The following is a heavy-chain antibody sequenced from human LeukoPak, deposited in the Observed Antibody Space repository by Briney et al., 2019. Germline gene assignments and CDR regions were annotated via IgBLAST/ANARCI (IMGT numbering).Heavy chain of an antibody. D-gene: IGHD2-15*01. V-gene: IGHV3-23*01. Sequence: GGSLRLSCAASGFTLSSYAMSWVRQAPAKGLEWVSTISGSGGDTYYADSVKGRFTISRDNSKNTLYLQMNSPRAEDTALYYCAKEPCSGGTCYQGRFDPWGQGTLVTVSS. J-gene: IGHJ5*02. CDR2: ISGSGGDT. CDR3: AKEPCSGGTCYQGRFDP. CDR1: GFTLSSYA.